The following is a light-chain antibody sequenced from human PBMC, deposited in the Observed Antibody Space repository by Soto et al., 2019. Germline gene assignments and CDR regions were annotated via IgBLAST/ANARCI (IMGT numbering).Light chain of an antibody. CDR1: QSLLHSNGYNY. J-gene: IGKJ4*01. CDR2: LGS. CDR3: MQPLQTPVT. V-gene: IGKV2-28*01. Sequence: DLVMTQSPLSLSVTPGEPASISCRSSQSLLHSNGYNYLDWYLQKPGQSPQLLIYLGSNRASGVPDRFSGSGSGTDFTLKISRVEAEDVGVYYCMQPLQTPVTFGGGTKVEI.